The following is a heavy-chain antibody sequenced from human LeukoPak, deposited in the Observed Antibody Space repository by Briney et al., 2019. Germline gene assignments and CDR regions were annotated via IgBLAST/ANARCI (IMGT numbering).Heavy chain of an antibody. D-gene: IGHD3-16*01. J-gene: IGHJ3*02. CDR3: ARVWGDAFDI. CDR1: GGSISSYY. V-gene: IGHV4-59*01. CDR2: IYYSGST. Sequence: LETLSLTCTVSGGSISSYYWSWIRQPPGKGLEWIGYIYYSGSTNYNPSLKSRVTISVDTSKNQFSLKLSSVTAADTAVYYCARVWGDAFDIWGQGTMVTVSS.